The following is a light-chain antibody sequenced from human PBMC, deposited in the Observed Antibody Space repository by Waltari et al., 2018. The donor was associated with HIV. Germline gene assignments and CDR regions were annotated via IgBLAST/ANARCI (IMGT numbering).Light chain of an antibody. CDR3: SSYGDSLKVL. Sequence: QSALTQPPSASGSLGQSVTISCTGSSSDIGAYDFVSWFQQHPHIAPKLVLYEVTRRPATVSDRVSGSRSGNTAFLTVAGLQPDDEATYFCSSYGDSLKVLFGGGTNVTVL. CDR1: SSDIGAYDF. CDR2: EVT. V-gene: IGLV2-8*01. J-gene: IGLJ2*01.